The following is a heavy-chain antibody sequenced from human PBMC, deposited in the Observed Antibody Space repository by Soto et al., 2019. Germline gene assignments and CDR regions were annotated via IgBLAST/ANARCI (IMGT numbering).Heavy chain of an antibody. J-gene: IGHJ4*02. V-gene: IGHV4-31*03. Sequence: SESLSLTCTVSGGSISSGGYYWSWIRQHPGKGLEWIGYIYYSGSTYYNPSLKSRVTISVDTSKNQFSLKLSSVTAADTAVYYCGRARKDIVVVVAAPLFDYWGQGTLVTVSS. CDR1: GGSISSGGYY. CDR3: GRARKDIVVVVAAPLFDY. D-gene: IGHD2-15*01. CDR2: IYYSGST.